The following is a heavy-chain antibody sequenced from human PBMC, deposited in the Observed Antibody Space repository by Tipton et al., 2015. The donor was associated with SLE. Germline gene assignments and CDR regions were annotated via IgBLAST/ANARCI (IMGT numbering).Heavy chain of an antibody. Sequence: LRLSCAVYGGSFSGYYWSWIRQPPGKGPEWIGEINHSGSTNYNPSLKSRVTISVDTSKNQFSLKLSSVTAADTAVYYCARGAGAGYSSSWYTFDYWGQGTLVTVSS. D-gene: IGHD6-13*01. J-gene: IGHJ4*02. V-gene: IGHV4-34*01. CDR3: ARGAGAGYSSSWYTFDY. CDR1: GGSFSGYY. CDR2: INHSGST.